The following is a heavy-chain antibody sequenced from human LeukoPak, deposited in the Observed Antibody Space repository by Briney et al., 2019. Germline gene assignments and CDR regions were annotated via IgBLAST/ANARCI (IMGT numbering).Heavy chain of an antibody. CDR3: ARGYSYAYDY. D-gene: IGHD5-18*01. CDR2: TYYRSTWYH. CDR1: GDSVSNSSVA. J-gene: IGHJ4*02. Sequence: SQALSLTCAISGDSVSNSSVAWNWIRQSPSRGLEWLGSTYYRSTWYHDYAVSVKSRITINPDTSKNQFSLQLNSVSPEDTSIYYCARGYSYAYDYWGQGTLVTVSS. V-gene: IGHV6-1*01.